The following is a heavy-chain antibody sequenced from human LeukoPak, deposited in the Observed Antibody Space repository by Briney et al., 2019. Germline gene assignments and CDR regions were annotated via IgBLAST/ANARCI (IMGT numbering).Heavy chain of an antibody. V-gene: IGHV4-39*01. CDR3: AQSLGSGNWIGNWFDP. Sequence: PSETLSLTCTVSGGSISNNNYYWAWIRQPPGKGLECIGSIYYTGRTYYNPSLESRLTISVDTSKNQFSLKLTSVTAADTAIYYCAQSLGSGNWIGNWFDPWGQGTLVTVSS. CDR2: IYYTGRT. J-gene: IGHJ5*02. CDR1: GGSISNNNYY. D-gene: IGHD1-1*01.